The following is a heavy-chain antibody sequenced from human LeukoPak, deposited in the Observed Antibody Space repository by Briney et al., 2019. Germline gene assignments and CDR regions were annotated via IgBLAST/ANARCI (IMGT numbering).Heavy chain of an antibody. CDR2: IYYSGST. Sequence: SETLSLTCTVSGGSISSYYWSWIRQPAGKGLEWIGYIYYSGSTNYNPSLKSRVTISVDTSKNQFSLKLTSVTAADTAVYYCARVYYSSSYDYWYFDLWGRGTLVTVSS. CDR3: ARVYYSSSYDYWYFDL. D-gene: IGHD6-13*01. V-gene: IGHV4-59*01. CDR1: GGSISSYY. J-gene: IGHJ2*01.